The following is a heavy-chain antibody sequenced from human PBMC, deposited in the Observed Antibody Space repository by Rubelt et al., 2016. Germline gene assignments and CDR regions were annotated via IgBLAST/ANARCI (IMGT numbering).Heavy chain of an antibody. Sequence: QVQLQESGPGLVKPSETLSLTCTVSGGSISSYYWSWIRQPPGKGLEWIGYIYYSGTTTYNPSLQHRVSISDDTSKNQFSRKLSSVTAAYTAVYDCARARHFYDNSYYYYFFDPWGQGTLVTVSS. D-gene: IGHD3-22*01. J-gene: IGHJ5*02. V-gene: IGHV4-59*01. CDR1: GGSISSYY. CDR3: ARARHFYDNSYYYYFFDP. CDR2: IYYSGTT.